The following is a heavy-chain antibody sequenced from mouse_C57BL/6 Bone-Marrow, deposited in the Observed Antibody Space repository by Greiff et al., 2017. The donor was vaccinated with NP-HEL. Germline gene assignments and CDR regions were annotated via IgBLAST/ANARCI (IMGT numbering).Heavy chain of an antibody. J-gene: IGHJ3*01. Sequence: EVKVEESGGGLVKPGGSLKLSCAASGFTFSSYAMSWVRQTPEKRLEWVATISDGGSYTYYPDNVKGRFTISRDNAKNNLYLQMSHLKSEDTAMYYCAREELPRFAYWGQGTLVTVSA. CDR2: ISDGGSYT. V-gene: IGHV5-4*01. CDR1: GFTFSSYA. CDR3: AREELPRFAY.